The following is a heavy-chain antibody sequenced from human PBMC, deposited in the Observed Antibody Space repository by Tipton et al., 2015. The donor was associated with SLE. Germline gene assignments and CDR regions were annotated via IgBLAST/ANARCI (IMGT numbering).Heavy chain of an antibody. CDR3: VKEDGDHGGAFDI. J-gene: IGHJ3*02. V-gene: IGHV3-64D*09. Sequence: SLRLSCAASGFTFSSYAMHWVRQAPGKGLEYVSAISSNGGSTYYADSVKGRFTISRDNSKNTLYLQMSSLRAEDTAVYYCVKEDGDHGGAFDIWGQGTMVTVSS. CDR1: GFTFSSYA. CDR2: ISSNGGST. D-gene: IGHD4-17*01.